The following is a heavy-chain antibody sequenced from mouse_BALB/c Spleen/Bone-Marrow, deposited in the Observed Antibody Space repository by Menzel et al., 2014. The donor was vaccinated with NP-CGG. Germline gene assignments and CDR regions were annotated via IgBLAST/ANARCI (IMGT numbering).Heavy chain of an antibody. V-gene: IGHV5-6*02. J-gene: IGHJ1*01. D-gene: IGHD4-1*01. Sequence: EVKVVESGGDLVKPGGSLKLSCAASGFTFSTYGMSWVRQTPDKRLEWVATINSGGGNTYYLDSVKGRFTISRDNARNTLYLQMRSLRSEDTAMYYCGRRGNWDVRRSFDVRGAGTTVTVSS. CDR3: GRRGNWDVRRSFDV. CDR1: GFTFSTYG. CDR2: INSGGGNT.